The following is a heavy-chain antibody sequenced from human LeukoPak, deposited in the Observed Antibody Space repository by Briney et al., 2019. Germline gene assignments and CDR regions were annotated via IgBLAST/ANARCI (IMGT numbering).Heavy chain of an antibody. D-gene: IGHD3-22*01. Sequence: PGGSLRLSCAASGFTFSSYGMHWVRQAPGKGLEWVAVISYDGSNKYYADSVKGRFTISRDNSKNTLYLQMNSLRAEDTAVYYCAKMGDYDSSPGPWGQGTLVTVSS. CDR1: GFTFSSYG. J-gene: IGHJ5*02. CDR2: ISYDGSNK. V-gene: IGHV3-30*18. CDR3: AKMGDYDSSPGP.